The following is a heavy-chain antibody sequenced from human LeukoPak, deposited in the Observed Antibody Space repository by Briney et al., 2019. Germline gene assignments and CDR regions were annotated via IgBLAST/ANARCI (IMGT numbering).Heavy chain of an antibody. V-gene: IGHV4-39*01. CDR2: LYYSGST. CDR3: ARRATFYYYSSGYYYPFDY. Sequence: SETLSLTCAVSGGSVSSSSYSWGWIRQPPGKGLEWIGTLYYSGSTYYNPSLKSRVTISVDASQNQFSLKLSSVTAADTAVYYCARRATFYYYSSGYYYPFDYWGQGALITVSS. D-gene: IGHD3-22*01. J-gene: IGHJ4*02. CDR1: GGSVSSSSYS.